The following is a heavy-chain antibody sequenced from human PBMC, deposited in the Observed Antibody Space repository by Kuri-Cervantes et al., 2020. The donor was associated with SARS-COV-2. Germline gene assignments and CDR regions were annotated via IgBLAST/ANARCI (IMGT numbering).Heavy chain of an antibody. Sequence: GGSLRLSCAASGFTFSSYAMHWVRQAPGKGLEWVSVIYSGGSTYYADSVKGRFTISRDSSKNMLYLQMNSLRAEDTAVYYCARERYGDYVSPYQYYGMDVWGQGTTVTVSS. V-gene: IGHV3-53*01. J-gene: IGHJ6*02. CDR3: ARERYGDYVSPYQYYGMDV. CDR1: GFTFSSYA. D-gene: IGHD4-17*01. CDR2: IYSGGST.